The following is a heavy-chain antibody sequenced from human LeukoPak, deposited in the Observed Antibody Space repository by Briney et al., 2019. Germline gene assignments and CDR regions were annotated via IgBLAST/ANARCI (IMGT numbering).Heavy chain of an antibody. CDR1: GHTFTNYG. V-gene: IGHV1-18*01. D-gene: IGHD3-3*01. CDR2: IGAYNGNT. Sequence: GASVKVSCKSSGHTFTNYGFSWVRQAPGQGLQWMGWIGAYNGNTNYIQRLQGRLTLTTGTSTSTVYMELGSLTSDDTAVYYCARGGLDRSGHYVPFDYWGQGTLVTVSS. J-gene: IGHJ4*02. CDR3: ARGGLDRSGHYVPFDY.